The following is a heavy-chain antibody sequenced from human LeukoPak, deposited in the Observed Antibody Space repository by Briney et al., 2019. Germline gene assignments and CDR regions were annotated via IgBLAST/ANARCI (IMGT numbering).Heavy chain of an antibody. D-gene: IGHD5-18*01. Sequence: SETLSLTCAVYDGSLSGYYWSWIRQPPGKGLEWIGEINHSGSTDYNPSLKSRVTTSVDTSKNQFSLKLSSVTAADTAVYYCARGYVETAMVSLPFDYWGQGTLVTVSS. CDR2: INHSGST. J-gene: IGHJ4*02. V-gene: IGHV4-34*01. CDR1: DGSLSGYY. CDR3: ARGYVETAMVSLPFDY.